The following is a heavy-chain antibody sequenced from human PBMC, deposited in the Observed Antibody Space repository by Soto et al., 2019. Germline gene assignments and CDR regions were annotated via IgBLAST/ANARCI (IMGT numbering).Heavy chain of an antibody. CDR1: GFTFSSYC. CDR2: INTDGSVT. CDR3: ARDLAGSGSL. V-gene: IGHV3-74*01. J-gene: IGHJ4*02. D-gene: IGHD3-10*01. Sequence: EVQLVESGGGLFQPGVSLRLSCAASGFTFSSYCMHWVRRAPGKGLEWVSRINTDGSVTNYADSVKGRFTISRDNAKNTLYLQMNSLRAEDTAVYYCARDLAGSGSLWGQGTVVTASS.